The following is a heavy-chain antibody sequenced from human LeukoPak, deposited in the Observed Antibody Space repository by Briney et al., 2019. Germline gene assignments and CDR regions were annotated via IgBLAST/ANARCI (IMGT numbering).Heavy chain of an antibody. Sequence: PSETLSLTCTVSGGSISSGSFYWGWIRQPPGMGLEWIGSVYYSRSRSTFYNPSLRSRLTISVDTSQNQFSLKLRSVTAADTAVYYCARDDSGSYLLDYWGQGTLVTVSS. D-gene: IGHD1-26*01. CDR2: VYYSRSRST. V-gene: IGHV4-39*01. CDR1: GGSISSGSFY. J-gene: IGHJ4*02. CDR3: ARDDSGSYLLDY.